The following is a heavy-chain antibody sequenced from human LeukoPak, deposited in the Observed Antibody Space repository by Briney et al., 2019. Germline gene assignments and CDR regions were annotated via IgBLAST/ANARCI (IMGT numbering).Heavy chain of an antibody. CDR2: IYYTGNT. CDR3: ARRGYYSGRFDI. V-gene: IGHV4-39*01. J-gene: IGHJ3*02. CDR1: GGSIVTSDYY. Sequence: SETLSLTCTVSGGSIVTSDYYWGWIRLPPGTGLEFIGTIYYTGNTYYNPSLKSRLTIAIDTSKTQFSLKLNSATAADTAVYYCARRGYYSGRFDIWGQGTMVTVSS. D-gene: IGHD2-15*01.